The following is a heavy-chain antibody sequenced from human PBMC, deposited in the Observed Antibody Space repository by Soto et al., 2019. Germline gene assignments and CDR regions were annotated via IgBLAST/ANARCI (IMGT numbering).Heavy chain of an antibody. J-gene: IGHJ4*02. CDR2: IYPGDSDT. V-gene: IGHV5-51*01. CDR1: GNSFTSYW. Sequence: PXESLKLSCQCSGNSFTSYWIGWVLQMPGKGLEWMGIIYPGDSDTRYSPSFQGQVTISADKSISTAYLQWSSLKASDTAMYYCATSYSSGWATFDYWGQGTLVTSPQ. CDR3: ATSYSSGWATFDY. D-gene: IGHD6-19*01.